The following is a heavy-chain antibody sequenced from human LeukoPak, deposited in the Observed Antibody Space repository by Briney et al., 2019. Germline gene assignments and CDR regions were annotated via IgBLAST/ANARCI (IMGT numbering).Heavy chain of an antibody. Sequence: SVKVSCKASGGTFSSYAISWVRQAPGQGLEWMGGIIPIFGTANYAQKFQGRVTITADESTSTAYMELSSLRSEDAAVYYCARVRGHILTGFSDYYYYMDVWGKGTTVTISS. D-gene: IGHD3-9*01. V-gene: IGHV1-69*13. J-gene: IGHJ6*03. CDR2: IIPIFGTA. CDR3: ARVRGHILTGFSDYYYYMDV. CDR1: GGTFSSYA.